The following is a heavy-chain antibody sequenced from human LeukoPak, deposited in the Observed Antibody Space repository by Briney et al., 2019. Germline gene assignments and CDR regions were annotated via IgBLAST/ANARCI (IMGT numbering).Heavy chain of an antibody. CDR3: ARESGAAAGNVYYYFDY. CDR1: GFIFSNYW. CDR2: IKTDGSTI. V-gene: IGHV3-74*01. Sequence: PGGSLRLSCAASGFIFSNYWMHWVRQAPGKGLVWVSRIKTDGSTITYADSVKGRFTISRDNAMNTLYLQMNSLRAEDTAVYYCARESGAAAGNVYYYFDYWGQGTLVTVSS. J-gene: IGHJ4*02. D-gene: IGHD6-13*01.